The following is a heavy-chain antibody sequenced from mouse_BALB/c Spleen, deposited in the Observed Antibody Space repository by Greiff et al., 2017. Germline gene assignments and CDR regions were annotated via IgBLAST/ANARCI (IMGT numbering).Heavy chain of an antibody. J-gene: IGHJ3*01. V-gene: IGHV1-54*01. D-gene: IGHD2-12*01. CDR1: GYAFTNYL. CDR3: ARHLYDGFAY. Sequence: VQRVESGAELVRPGTSVKVSCKASGYAFTNYLIEWVKQRPGQGLEWIGVINPGSGGTNYNEKFKGKATLTADKSSSTAYMQLSSLTSDDSAVYFCARHLYDGFAYWGQGTLVTVSA. CDR2: INPGSGGT.